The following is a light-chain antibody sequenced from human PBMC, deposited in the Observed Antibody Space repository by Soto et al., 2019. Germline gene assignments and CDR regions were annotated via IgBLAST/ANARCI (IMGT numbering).Light chain of an antibody. Sequence: AIQMTQSPSSLSASVGDRVTITCRASQGIRNGLGWYQKRLGKAPKLLIYAASTLESGVPSRFTASGSGTDFTLTISSLQPEDFATYYCLQDSNYPRTFGQGTKVEIK. CDR3: LQDSNYPRT. CDR1: QGIRNG. V-gene: IGKV1-6*01. CDR2: AAS. J-gene: IGKJ1*01.